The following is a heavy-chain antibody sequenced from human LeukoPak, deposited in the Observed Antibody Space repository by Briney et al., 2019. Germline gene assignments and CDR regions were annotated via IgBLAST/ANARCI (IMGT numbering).Heavy chain of an antibody. D-gene: IGHD5-18*01. J-gene: IGHJ4*02. CDR2: ISSNGGRT. CDR3: VKGFHTAMAYFDY. V-gene: IGHV3-64D*09. Sequence: GGSLRLSCSAPGVTFSRYAMQWGRQAPGKGLEYVSSISSNGGRTYYADSVKGRFTISRDNSKNTLYLQMSSLRAEDTAVYYSVKGFHTAMAYFDYCGQGTLVTVSS. CDR1: GVTFSRYA.